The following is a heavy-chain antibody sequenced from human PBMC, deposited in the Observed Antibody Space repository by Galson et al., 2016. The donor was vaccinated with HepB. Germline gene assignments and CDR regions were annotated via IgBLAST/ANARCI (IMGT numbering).Heavy chain of an antibody. Sequence: SLRLSCAASGFTFNFYWMSWVRQASGKGLEWVANIKEDGSAKYYVDSVKGRFTISRDDARNSVYLQMNSLRAEDTDVNYCARQYCSSTKCYTDVFDIWGQGTMVTVSS. CDR1: GFTFNFYW. V-gene: IGHV3-7*01. CDR3: ARQYCSSTKCYTDVFDI. J-gene: IGHJ3*02. CDR2: IKEDGSAK. D-gene: IGHD2-2*02.